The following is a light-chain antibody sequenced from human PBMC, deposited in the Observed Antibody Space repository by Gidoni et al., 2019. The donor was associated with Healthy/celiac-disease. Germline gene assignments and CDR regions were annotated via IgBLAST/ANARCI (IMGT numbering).Light chain of an antibody. CDR3: SSYTSSSTPVV. V-gene: IGLV2-14*01. J-gene: IGLJ2*01. CDR1: SSDVGGYNY. CDR2: EVS. Sequence: QSALTPPAYVSGSPGQSIPISCPGTSSDVGGYNYVSWYQQHPGKAPKLMIYEVSNRPSGVSNRFSGSKSGNTASLTISGLQAEDEADYYCSSYTSSSTPVVFGGGTKLTVL.